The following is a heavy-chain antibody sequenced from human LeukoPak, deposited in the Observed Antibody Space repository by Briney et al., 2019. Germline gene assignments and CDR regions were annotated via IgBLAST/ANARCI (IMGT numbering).Heavy chain of an antibody. CDR1: GGSFSGYY. D-gene: IGHD3-10*01. CDR2: INHGGST. V-gene: IGHV4-34*01. J-gene: IGHJ4*02. CDR3: ARGDGSGSYYPYYDF. Sequence: SETLSLTCAVYGGSFSGYYWTWIRQPPGKGLEWIGEINHGGSTNYNPSLKSRVTISVDTSKNQFSLKLRSVSAADTAVYHCARGDGSGSYYPYYDFWGQGTLVTVSS.